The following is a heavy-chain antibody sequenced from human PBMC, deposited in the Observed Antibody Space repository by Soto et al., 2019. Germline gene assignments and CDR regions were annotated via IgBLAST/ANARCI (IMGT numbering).Heavy chain of an antibody. J-gene: IGHJ4*02. CDR3: VRGDGDYHDGNGYLGRH. V-gene: IGHV3-48*01. CDR2: ISSSSSTI. D-gene: IGHD5-18*01. CDR1: GFTLSSYS. Sequence: GGSLRLSCAASGFTLSSYSMNWVRQAPGKGLEWVSYISSSSSTIYYADSVKGRFTISRDNAKNSLFLQMKSLRAEDTAVYYCVRGDGDYHDGNGYLGRHWGQGTLVTVSS.